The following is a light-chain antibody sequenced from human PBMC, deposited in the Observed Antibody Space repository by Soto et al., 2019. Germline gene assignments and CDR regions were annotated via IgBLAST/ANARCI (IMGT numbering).Light chain of an antibody. CDR3: QQYGSAPPYT. CDR1: QSVSNNY. J-gene: IGKJ2*01. V-gene: IGKV3-20*01. CDR2: GSS. Sequence: EVVLTQSPGTLSLSPGERATLSCRASQSVSNNYLAWYQQKPGQGPRLLIFGSSDRATGIPDRFSGSGSGTDFTLTSSILEPEDFAVYYCQQYGSAPPYTFGQGTKLEIK.